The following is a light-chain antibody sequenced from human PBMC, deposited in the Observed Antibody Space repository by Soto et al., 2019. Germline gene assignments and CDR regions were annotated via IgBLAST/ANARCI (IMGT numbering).Light chain of an antibody. CDR2: VAS. CDR1: QVISSY. J-gene: IGKJ3*01. CDR3: QQALSYHLT. V-gene: IGKV1-8*01. Sequence: LSASAVSESPGDRVTITCRASQVISSYLAWYQQKPGKSPKLLIYVASTLQSGVPSRFSGSGSGTDFTLTISSVQAEDFATYYCQQALSYHLTFGRGTKVDIK.